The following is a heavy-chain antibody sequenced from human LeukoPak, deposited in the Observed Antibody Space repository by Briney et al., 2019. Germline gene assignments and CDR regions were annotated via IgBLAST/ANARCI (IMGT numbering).Heavy chain of an antibody. J-gene: IGHJ6*03. CDR1: GGTFSSYA. CDR2: IIPNFGTA. Sequence: SVKVSCKASGGTFSSYAISWVRQAPGQGLEWMGGIIPNFGTANYAQKFQGRVTITADESTSTAYMELSSLRSEDTAVYYCARESRAVDTAMVPGLARYYYYMDVWGKGTTVTVSS. D-gene: IGHD5-18*01. CDR3: ARESRAVDTAMVPGLARYYYYMDV. V-gene: IGHV1-69*13.